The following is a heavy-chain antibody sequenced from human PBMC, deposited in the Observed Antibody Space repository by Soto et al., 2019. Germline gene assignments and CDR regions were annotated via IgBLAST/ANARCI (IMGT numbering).Heavy chain of an antibody. V-gene: IGHV4-34*01. J-gene: IGHJ4*02. CDR3: ARGQEGVVATH. Sequence: QVQLQQWGAGLLKPSVTLSLNCAVTGGSLSGYYWSWIRQPPRKGLEWIGEVKDGGHTNYSPSLRGRVTISSDTSNNQFSLRLYSVTAADTGVYYCARGQEGVVATHWDQGSLVTVSS. CDR1: GGSLSGYY. CDR2: VKDGGHT. D-gene: IGHD5-12*01.